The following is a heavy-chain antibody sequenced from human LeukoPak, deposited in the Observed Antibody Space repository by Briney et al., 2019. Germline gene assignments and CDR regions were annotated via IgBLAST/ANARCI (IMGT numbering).Heavy chain of an antibody. CDR2: IYYTGST. CDR1: GHSISSYY. D-gene: IGHD6-13*01. V-gene: IGHV4-59*01. CDR3: ARGLRSSSWFFAY. Sequence: SETLSLTCTVSGHSISSYYWNWIRQPPGKGLEWIGYIYYTGSTNCNPSLKSRVTMSVDTSKNQFSLKLNSVTAADTAVYYCARGLRSSSWFFAYWGQGTLVTVSS. J-gene: IGHJ4*02.